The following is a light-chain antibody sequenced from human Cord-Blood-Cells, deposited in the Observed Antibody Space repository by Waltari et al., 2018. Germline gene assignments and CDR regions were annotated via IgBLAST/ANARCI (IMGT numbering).Light chain of an antibody. Sequence: QSALTQPASVSGSPGQSITISCTGTSSDVGGYNYVSWYQQHPGKAPTLIIYDVSKRPSRVSNPFSGSKSGNAASLTISGLQAEDEADYYCSSYTSSSTYVFGTGTKVTVL. CDR2: DVS. J-gene: IGLJ1*01. CDR1: SSDVGGYNY. V-gene: IGLV2-14*01. CDR3: SSYTSSSTYV.